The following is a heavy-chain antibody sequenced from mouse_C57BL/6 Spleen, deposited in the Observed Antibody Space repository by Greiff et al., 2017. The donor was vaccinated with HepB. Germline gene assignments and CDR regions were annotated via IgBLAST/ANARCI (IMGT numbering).Heavy chain of an antibody. V-gene: IGHV8-8*01. CDR3: ARMRELGQDAMEY. Sequence: QVTLKVCGPGILQPSQTLSLTCSFSGFSLSTFGMGVGWIRQPSGQGLEWLAHIWWDDDKYNNPALKSRLTISKDTSKNQVFLKIANVDTADTATYYCARMRELGQDAMEYWGQGTSVTVSS. J-gene: IGHJ4*01. D-gene: IGHD4-1*01. CDR2: IWWDDDK. CDR1: GFSLSTFGMG.